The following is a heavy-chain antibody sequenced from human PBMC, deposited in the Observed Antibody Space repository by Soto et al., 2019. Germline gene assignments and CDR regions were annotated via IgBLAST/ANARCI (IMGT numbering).Heavy chain of an antibody. Sequence: ASVKVSCKASGYTFTRYNVHWVRQAPGQRLEWMGWINPGSGNTRYSQKFQGRVTFIRDTYANTAYMDLSSLISEDTAVYYCARAHYDILTGYSLNWLDPWGQGTLVTVSS. CDR2: INPGSGNT. CDR1: GYTFTRYN. V-gene: IGHV1-3*01. D-gene: IGHD3-9*01. CDR3: ARAHYDILTGYSLNWLDP. J-gene: IGHJ5*02.